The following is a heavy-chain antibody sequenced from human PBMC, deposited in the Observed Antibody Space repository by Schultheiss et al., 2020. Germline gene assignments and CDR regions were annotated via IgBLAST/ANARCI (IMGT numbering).Heavy chain of an antibody. Sequence: GGSLKLSCAASGFTFSSYSMNWVRQAPGKGLEWVSYISSSSRTIYYADSVKGRFTISRDSAKNSLYLQMNSLRDEDTAVYYCARDTDYYGSGSPFDYWGQGTLVTVSS. CDR2: ISSSSRTI. J-gene: IGHJ4*02. V-gene: IGHV3-48*02. CDR1: GFTFSSYS. CDR3: ARDTDYYGSGSPFDY. D-gene: IGHD3-10*01.